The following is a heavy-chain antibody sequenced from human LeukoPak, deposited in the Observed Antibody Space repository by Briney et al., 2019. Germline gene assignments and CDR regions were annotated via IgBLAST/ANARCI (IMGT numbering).Heavy chain of an antibody. Sequence: GGSLRLSCAASGFTFTNYWMSWVRQAPGTGLEWVANIKQDGNEKYYVDSVRGRFTITRDNAKNSLYLQMNSLRAEDTAVYYCAKDNHVAAYAFDIWGQGTMVTVSS. D-gene: IGHD1-14*01. V-gene: IGHV3-7*01. CDR2: IKQDGNEK. J-gene: IGHJ3*02. CDR3: AKDNHVAAYAFDI. CDR1: GFTFTNYW.